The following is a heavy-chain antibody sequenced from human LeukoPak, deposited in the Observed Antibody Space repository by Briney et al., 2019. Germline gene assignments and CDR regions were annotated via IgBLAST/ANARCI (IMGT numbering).Heavy chain of an antibody. V-gene: IGHV3-30-3*01. Sequence: GGSLRLSCAASGFTFSSYAMHWVRQAPGKGLEWVAVISYDGSNKYYADSVKGRFTISRDNSKNTLYLQMNSLRAEDTAVYYCAKDRATYYDSSGYSVADWGQGTLVTVSS. CDR3: AKDRATYYDSSGYSVAD. CDR1: GFTFSSYA. J-gene: IGHJ4*02. D-gene: IGHD3-22*01. CDR2: ISYDGSNK.